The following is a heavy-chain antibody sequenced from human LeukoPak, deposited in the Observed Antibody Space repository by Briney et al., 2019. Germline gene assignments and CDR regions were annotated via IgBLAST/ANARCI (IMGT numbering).Heavy chain of an antibody. CDR2: ITTGSTYI. Sequence: GGSLRLSCSASAFTFSDDTMIWVRQAPGQGLEWVSCITTGSTYIYYADSVKGRFTISRDNAKNSLYPQMTSLIAADTAVYYCARHRTASDYWGQGTLVTVSS. CDR3: ARHRTASDY. V-gene: IGHV3-21*01. D-gene: IGHD3-16*02. CDR1: AFTFSDDT. J-gene: IGHJ4*02.